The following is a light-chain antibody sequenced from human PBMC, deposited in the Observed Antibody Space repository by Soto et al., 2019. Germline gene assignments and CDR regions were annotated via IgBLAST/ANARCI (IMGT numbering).Light chain of an antibody. CDR1: NNDVGAYPY. CDR3: SSFATSGTTVI. Sequence: QSALTQPASVSGSPGQSITISCTGTNNDVGAYPYVSWCQQHPGTAPKLIIYEVTNRPSGISDRFSGSKSGNTASLTISGLQAEDESDYYCSSFATSGTTVIFGGGTKLTVL. J-gene: IGLJ2*01. V-gene: IGLV2-14*01. CDR2: EVT.